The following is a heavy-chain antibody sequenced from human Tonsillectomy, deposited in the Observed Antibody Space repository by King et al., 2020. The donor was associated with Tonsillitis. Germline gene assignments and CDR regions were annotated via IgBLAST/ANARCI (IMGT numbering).Heavy chain of an antibody. V-gene: IGHV3-7*03. D-gene: IGHD3-16*01. CDR2: IKQDGSEK. CDR3: ATTSGPGGTFDF. Sequence: VQLVESGGGLVQPGGSLRLSCAASGITFSSYWMSWVRQTPGKGLEWVANIKQDGSEKYYVDSVKGRFTISRDNAKNSLYLHMNSLRAEDMAVYYCATTSGPGGTFDFWDQGTMVTVSS. CDR1: GITFSSYW. J-gene: IGHJ3*01.